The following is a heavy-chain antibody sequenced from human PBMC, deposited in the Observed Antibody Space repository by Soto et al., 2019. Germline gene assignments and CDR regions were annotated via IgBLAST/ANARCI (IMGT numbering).Heavy chain of an antibody. J-gene: IGHJ3*02. D-gene: IGHD5-12*01. CDR1: GFTFSSYG. CDR3: ARVAVATGDAFDI. CDR2: IWYDGSNK. Sequence: QVQLVESGGGVVQPGRSLRLSCAASGFTFSSYGMHWVRQAPGKGLEWVAVIWYDGSNKYYADSVKGRITISRDNSKNTLYLQMNSLRAEDTAVYYCARVAVATGDAFDIWGQGTMVTVSS. V-gene: IGHV3-33*01.